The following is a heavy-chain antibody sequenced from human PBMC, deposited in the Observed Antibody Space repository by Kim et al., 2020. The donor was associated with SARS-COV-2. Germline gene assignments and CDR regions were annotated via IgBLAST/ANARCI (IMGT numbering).Heavy chain of an antibody. D-gene: IGHD1-26*01. V-gene: IGHV3-15*01. CDR2: TT. Sequence: TTDYAAPVKGRFTISRDDSKNTLYLQMNSLKTEDTAVYYCTPGIVGARGYWGQGTLVTVSS. J-gene: IGHJ4*02. CDR3: TPGIVGARGY.